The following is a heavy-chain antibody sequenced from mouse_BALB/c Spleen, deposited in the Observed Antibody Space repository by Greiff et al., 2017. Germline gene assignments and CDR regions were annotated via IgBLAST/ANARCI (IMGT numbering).Heavy chain of an antibody. J-gene: IGHJ2*01. CDR3: TRAYGSSFDY. CDR1: GYTFTDYE. Sequence: VKLQESGAELVRPGASVTLSCKASGYTFTDYEMHWVKQTPVHGLEWIGAIDPETGGTAYNQKFKGKATLTADKSSSTAYMELRSLTSEDSAVYYCTRAYGSSFDYWGQGTTLTVSS. V-gene: IGHV1-15*01. CDR2: IDPETGGT. D-gene: IGHD1-1*01.